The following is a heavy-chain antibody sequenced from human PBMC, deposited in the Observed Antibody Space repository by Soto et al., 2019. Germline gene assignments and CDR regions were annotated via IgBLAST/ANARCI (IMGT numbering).Heavy chain of an antibody. Sequence: LRLSCAASGFTFSSYWMQWVRQAPGEGPVWVSRINSDGSSTTYAESVKGRFSVSRDNAKNTLYLQMDSLKTEDTAVYFCARDDRDYVWGSFRYFDSWGQGTQVTVSS. CDR3: ARDDRDYVWGSFRYFDS. CDR1: GFTFSSYW. J-gene: IGHJ4*02. V-gene: IGHV3-74*01. CDR2: INSDGSST. D-gene: IGHD3-16*01.